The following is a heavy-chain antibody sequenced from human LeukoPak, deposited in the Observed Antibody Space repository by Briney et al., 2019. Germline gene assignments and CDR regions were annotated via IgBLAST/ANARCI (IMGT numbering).Heavy chain of an antibody. CDR3: ARGGLITIFGVVTYNWFDP. Sequence: PSETLSLTCAVYGGSFSGYYWSWIRQPPGKGLEWIGEINHSGSTNYNPSLKSRVTISVDTSKNQFSLKLGSVTAADTAVYYCARGGLITIFGVVTYNWFDPWGQGTLVTVSS. CDR1: GGSFSGYY. J-gene: IGHJ5*02. D-gene: IGHD3-3*01. V-gene: IGHV4-34*01. CDR2: INHSGST.